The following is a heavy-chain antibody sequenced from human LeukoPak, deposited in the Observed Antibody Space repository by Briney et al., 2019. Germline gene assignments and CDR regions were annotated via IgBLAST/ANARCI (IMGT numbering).Heavy chain of an antibody. V-gene: IGHV3-7*01. CDR3: ARKDSSPRTFDY. D-gene: IGHD3-22*01. Sequence: PGGSLRLSCAASGFSFSSYWMSWVRQAPGKGLEWVANIKEDGSEKNYVDSVKGRFTISRDNAKNSLHLQMNSLRAEDTAVYYGARKDSSPRTFDYWGQGTLVTVSS. CDR2: IKEDGSEK. CDR1: GFSFSSYW. J-gene: IGHJ4*02.